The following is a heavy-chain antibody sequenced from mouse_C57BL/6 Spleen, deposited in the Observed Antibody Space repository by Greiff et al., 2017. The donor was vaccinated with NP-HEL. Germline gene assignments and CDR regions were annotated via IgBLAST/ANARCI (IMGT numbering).Heavy chain of an antibody. CDR3: TRVSFYYDYDRTWFAY. CDR1: GFTFSSYA. J-gene: IGHJ3*01. Sequence: DVKLVESGEGLVKPGGSLKLSCAASGFTFSSYAMSWVRQTPEKRLEWVAYISSGGDYIYYADTVKGRFTISRDNARNTLYLQMSSLKSEDTAMYYCTRVSFYYDYDRTWFAYWGQGTLVTVSA. CDR2: ISSGGDYI. V-gene: IGHV5-9-1*02. D-gene: IGHD2-4*01.